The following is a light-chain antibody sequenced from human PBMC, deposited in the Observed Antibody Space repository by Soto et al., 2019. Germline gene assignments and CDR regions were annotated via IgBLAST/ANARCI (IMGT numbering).Light chain of an antibody. CDR3: QQYNNWPLA. CDR2: GAS. CDR1: QSVNKAY. J-gene: IGKJ5*01. V-gene: IGKV3-15*01. Sequence: EIVLTQSPGTLALSPGDRATLSCRASQSVNKAYLVWYQVKPGQAPRLLIYGASTRATGIPARFSGSGSGTEFTLIISSLQSEDFAVYYCQQYNNWPLAFGQGTRLEIK.